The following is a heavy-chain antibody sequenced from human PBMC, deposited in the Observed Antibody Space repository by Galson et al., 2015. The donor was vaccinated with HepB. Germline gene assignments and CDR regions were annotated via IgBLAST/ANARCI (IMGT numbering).Heavy chain of an antibody. CDR2: INFNNGDT. Sequence: SVKVSCKASAYRFSGKYVHWVRQAPGQGLEWVGWINFNNGDTNYGQKFQDRVTLTRDTSITTVFMELSRLRSDDTAVYYCARESWYYDYWGQGTLVTVSS. J-gene: IGHJ4*02. CDR1: AYRFSGKY. CDR3: ARESWYYDY. V-gene: IGHV1-2*02. D-gene: IGHD6-13*01.